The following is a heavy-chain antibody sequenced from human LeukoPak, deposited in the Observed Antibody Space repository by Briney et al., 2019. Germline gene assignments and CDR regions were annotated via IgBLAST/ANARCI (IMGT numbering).Heavy chain of an antibody. CDR1: GVSISSYY. Sequence: SETLSLTCTVSGVSISSYYWSWIRQSPGKGLXXIGYIFYSGNTNYNPSLKSRVTISVDTSKNQFSLKLTSVTAADTAVYYCARSRAYDYHFDNWGQGTLVTVSS. CDR2: IFYSGNT. J-gene: IGHJ4*02. D-gene: IGHD5-12*01. V-gene: IGHV4-59*01. CDR3: ARSRAYDYHFDN.